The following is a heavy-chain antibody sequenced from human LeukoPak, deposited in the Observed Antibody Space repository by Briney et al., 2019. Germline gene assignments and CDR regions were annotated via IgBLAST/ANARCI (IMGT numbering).Heavy chain of an antibody. CDR1: GFTFDDYA. CDR3: AKVFRGVVAGTYFDY. D-gene: IGHD6-19*01. Sequence: GGSLRLSCAASGFTFDDYAMHWVRQAPGKGLEWVSLISGDGGSTFYADSVKGRFTISRDNSKNSLYLQMNSLRAEDTALYYCAKVFRGVVAGTYFDYWGQGTLVTVSS. V-gene: IGHV3-43*02. J-gene: IGHJ4*02. CDR2: ISGDGGST.